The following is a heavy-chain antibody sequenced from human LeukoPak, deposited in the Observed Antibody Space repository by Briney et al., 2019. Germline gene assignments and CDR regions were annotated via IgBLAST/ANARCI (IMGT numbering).Heavy chain of an antibody. J-gene: IGHJ4*02. D-gene: IGHD4-17*01. CDR3: ARDMTTVTTPPHFDY. CDR2: INPSGGST. Sequence: GASVKVSCKASGYTFTSYYMHWVRQAPGQGLEWMGIINPSGGSTSYAQKFQGRVTMTRDTSTSTVHMELSSLRSEDTAVYYCARDMTTVTTPPHFDYWGQGTLVTVSS. CDR1: GYTFTSYY. V-gene: IGHV1-46*01.